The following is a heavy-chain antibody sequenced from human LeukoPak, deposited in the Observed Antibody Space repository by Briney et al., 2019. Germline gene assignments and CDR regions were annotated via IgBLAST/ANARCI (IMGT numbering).Heavy chain of an antibody. CDR1: GFTFSTYW. D-gene: IGHD3-22*01. J-gene: IGHJ4*02. CDR2: MNQDGSEK. CDR3: ARGVYDINY. V-gene: IGHV3-7*01. Sequence: GGSLRLSCAASGFTFSTYWMTWVRQAPGKGLEWVANMNQDGSEKYYVDSVKGRFTISRDNAKNSLYLQMNNQRAEDTAVYYCARGVYDINYWGQGTLVTVSS.